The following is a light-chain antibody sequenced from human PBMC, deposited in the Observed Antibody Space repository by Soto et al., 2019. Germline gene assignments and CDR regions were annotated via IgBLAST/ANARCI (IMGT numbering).Light chain of an antibody. CDR2: KAS. J-gene: IGKJ2*01. V-gene: IGKV1-5*03. CDR1: QGINNW. CDR3: QQCNSYPYT. Sequence: DIQMTQSPSTLSASVGDRVTITCRASQGINNWLAWYQQEPGKAPKLLIYKASSLKSGVPARFSGSGSGTEFTLTISSLQPDDFATYYCQQCNSYPYTFGQGTKLEIK.